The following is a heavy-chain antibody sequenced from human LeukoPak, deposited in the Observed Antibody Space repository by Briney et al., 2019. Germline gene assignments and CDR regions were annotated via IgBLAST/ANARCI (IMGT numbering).Heavy chain of an antibody. CDR1: GGSFSGYY. V-gene: IGHV4-34*01. D-gene: IGHD6-13*01. CDR3: ARAAAGTFDY. Sequence: SETLSLTCAVYGGSFSGYYWSWIRQPPGKGLEWIGEINHSGSTNYNPSLKSRVTISVDTSKNQFLLKLSSVTAADTAVYYCARAAAGTFDYWGQGTLVTVSS. CDR2: INHSGST. J-gene: IGHJ4*02.